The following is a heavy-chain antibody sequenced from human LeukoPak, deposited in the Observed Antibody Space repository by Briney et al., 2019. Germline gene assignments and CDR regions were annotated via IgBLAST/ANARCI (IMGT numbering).Heavy chain of an antibody. D-gene: IGHD5-12*01. CDR3: ARGRGGYDDYYFDY. Sequence: ASVKVSCKASGYTFTSYDINWGRQATAQGLEWLGWMNPNSGNTGYAQKFQGRVTMTRNTSISTAYMELSSLRSEDTAVYYCARGRGGYDDYYFDYWGQGTLVTVSS. CDR2: MNPNSGNT. V-gene: IGHV1-8*01. CDR1: GYTFTSYD. J-gene: IGHJ4*02.